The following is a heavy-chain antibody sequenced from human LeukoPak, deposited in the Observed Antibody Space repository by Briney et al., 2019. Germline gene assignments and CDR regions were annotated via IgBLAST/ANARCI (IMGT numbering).Heavy chain of an antibody. V-gene: IGHV3-7*03. CDR3: ARDVFLFRVPPGPLDY. D-gene: IGHD3-10*02. J-gene: IGHJ4*02. CDR1: GFTFSSYW. Sequence: GGSLRLSCAASGFTFSSYWMSWVRQAPGKGLEWVVNIKQDGSEKYYVDSVKGRFTISRDNAKNSLYLQMNSLRAEDAAVYYCARDVFLFRVPPGPLDYWGQGTLVTVSS. CDR2: IKQDGSEK.